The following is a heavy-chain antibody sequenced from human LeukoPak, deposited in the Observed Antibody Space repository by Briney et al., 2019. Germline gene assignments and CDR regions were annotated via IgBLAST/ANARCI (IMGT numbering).Heavy chain of an antibody. J-gene: IGHJ4*02. D-gene: IGHD3-3*01. CDR2: ISYDGSNK. CDR1: GFTFSSYA. CDR3: AKGHYDFWSGLLQTLDY. Sequence: GGSLRLSCAASGFTFSSYAMSWVRQAPGKGLEWVAVISYDGSNKYYADSVKGRFTISRDNSKNTLYLQMSSLRAEDTAVYYCAKGHYDFWSGLLQTLDYWGQGTLVTVSS. V-gene: IGHV3-30*18.